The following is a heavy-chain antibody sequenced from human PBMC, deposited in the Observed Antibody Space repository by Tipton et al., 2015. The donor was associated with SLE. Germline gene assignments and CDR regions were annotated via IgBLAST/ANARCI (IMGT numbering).Heavy chain of an antibody. CDR2: IYYSGST. D-gene: IGHD5-12*01. Sequence: LRLSCTVSGGSISSSSYYWGWIRQPPGKGLEWIGSIYYSGSTYYNPSLKSRVTISVDTSKNQFSLKLSSVTAADTAVYYCARRLTRYSGYDYFDYWGQGTLVTVSS. CDR1: GGSISSSSYY. J-gene: IGHJ4*02. CDR3: ARRLTRYSGYDYFDY. V-gene: IGHV4-39*07.